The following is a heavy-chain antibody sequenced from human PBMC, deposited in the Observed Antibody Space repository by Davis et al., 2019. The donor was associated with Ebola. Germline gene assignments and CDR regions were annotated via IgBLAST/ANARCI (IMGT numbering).Heavy chain of an antibody. CDR3: ARGYCSSTSCYRVGLDY. J-gene: IGHJ4*02. V-gene: IGHV1-2*02. CDR1: GYTFTGYY. CDR2: INPNSGGT. D-gene: IGHD2-2*01. Sequence: ASVKVSCKASGYTFTGYYMHWVRQAPGQGLEWMGWINPNSGGTNYAQKFQGRVTMTRDTSISTAYMELSRLRSDDTAVYYCARGYCSSTSCYRVGLDYWGQGTLVTVSS.